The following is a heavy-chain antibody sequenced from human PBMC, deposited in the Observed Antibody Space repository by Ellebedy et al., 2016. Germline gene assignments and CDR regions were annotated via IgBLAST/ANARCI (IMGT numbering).Heavy chain of an antibody. CDR1: GFTFSSYY. CDR2: IKTDGSKA. D-gene: IGHD2-15*01. J-gene: IGHJ3*02. Sequence: GESLKISXAASGFTFSSYYMQWVRQAPGKGLVWVSRIKTDGSKAGYADSVKGRFTISRDNSKNTLYLQMNSLRADDTAVYYCAIVLGRPQGGFDIWGQGTMVTVSS. V-gene: IGHV3-74*01. CDR3: AIVLGRPQGGFDI.